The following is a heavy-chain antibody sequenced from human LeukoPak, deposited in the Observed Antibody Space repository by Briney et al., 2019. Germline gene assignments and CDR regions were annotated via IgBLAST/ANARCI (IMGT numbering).Heavy chain of an antibody. Sequence: ASVTVSCKASGYTFASYGITWVRQAPGQGLEWMGWISAYNGNTNYAQKLQGRVTMTTDTSTSTAYMELRSLRSDDTAVYYCARLFFDYSPYWMAFDYWGQGTLVTVST. J-gene: IGHJ4*02. D-gene: IGHD3/OR15-3a*01. CDR1: GYTFASYG. CDR3: ARLFFDYSPYWMAFDY. CDR2: ISAYNGNT. V-gene: IGHV1-18*01.